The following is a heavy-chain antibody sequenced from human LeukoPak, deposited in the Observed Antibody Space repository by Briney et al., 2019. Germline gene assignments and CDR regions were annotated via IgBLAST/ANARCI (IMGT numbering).Heavy chain of an antibody. CDR2: MSGSGGNT. J-gene: IGHJ4*02. V-gene: IGHV3-23*01. CDR1: GFTLSSYA. D-gene: IGHD3-16*01. Sequence: GGSLRLSCAASGFTLSSYAVRWVRQAPGKGLEWVSGMSGSGGNTYYADSVKGRFTISRNISKNTLYLQMDSLRAEGTSLYYCAIDSLPSYGGYFDFWGQGTLVTVSS. CDR3: AIDSLPSYGGYFDF.